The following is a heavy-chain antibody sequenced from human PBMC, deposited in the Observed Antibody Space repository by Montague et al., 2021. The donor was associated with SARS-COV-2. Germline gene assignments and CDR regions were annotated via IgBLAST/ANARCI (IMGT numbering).Heavy chain of an antibody. CDR1: GGSISSSNYY. D-gene: IGHD5-12*01. CDR2: IYDSGXT. V-gene: IGHV4-39*01. J-gene: IGHJ4*02. Sequence: SETLSLTCTVSGGSISSSNYYWSCIRQPPGKGLEWIGGIYDSGXTXYXXXXKXRVTMSVDTSKNQFSLKLGSVTAADTAVYYCARPECQWLRLYPYYFDYWGQGTLVTVSS. CDR3: ARPECQWLRLYPYYFDY.